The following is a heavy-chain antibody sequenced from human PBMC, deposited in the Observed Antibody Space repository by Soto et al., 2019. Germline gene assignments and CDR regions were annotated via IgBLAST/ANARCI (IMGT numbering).Heavy chain of an antibody. J-gene: IGHJ4*02. CDR1: GYTFTSYA. V-gene: IGHV1-3*01. CDR3: ARDSQGITGTTDY. CDR2: INAGNGNT. Sequence: ASVKVSWKASGYTFTSYAMHWVRQAPGQRLEWMGWINAGNGNTKYSQKFQGRVTITRDTSASTAYMELSSLRSEDTAVYYCARDSQGITGTTDYWGQGTLVTVSS. D-gene: IGHD1-7*01.